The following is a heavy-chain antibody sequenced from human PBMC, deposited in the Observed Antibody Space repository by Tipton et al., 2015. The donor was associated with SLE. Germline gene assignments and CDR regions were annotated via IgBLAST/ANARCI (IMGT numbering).Heavy chain of an antibody. CDR3: ARVGSDEYSFSHYYYMDV. V-gene: IGHV4-39*07. D-gene: IGHD2-21*01. CDR1: GDSISSSSYY. J-gene: IGHJ6*03. CDR2: IYYSGST. Sequence: TLSLTCTVSGDSISSSSYYWGWIRQPPGKGLEWIGSIYYSGSTYYNPSLKSRVTISVDTSKNQFSLKLSSVTAADPAVYYCARVGSDEYSFSHYYYMDVWGKGTTVTVSS.